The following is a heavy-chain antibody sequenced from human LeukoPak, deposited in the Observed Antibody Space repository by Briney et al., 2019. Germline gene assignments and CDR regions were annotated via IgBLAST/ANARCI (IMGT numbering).Heavy chain of an antibody. CDR3: ARVVTIGQAFDI. Sequence: ASVKVSCKASGYTFTSYGISWVRQAPGQGLEWMGWISAYNGNTNYAQKLQGRVTMTTDTSTSTAYMELRRLRSDDTAVYYCARVVTIGQAFDIWGQGTMVTVSS. CDR1: GYTFTSYG. CDR2: ISAYNGNT. D-gene: IGHD3-9*01. V-gene: IGHV1-18*01. J-gene: IGHJ3*02.